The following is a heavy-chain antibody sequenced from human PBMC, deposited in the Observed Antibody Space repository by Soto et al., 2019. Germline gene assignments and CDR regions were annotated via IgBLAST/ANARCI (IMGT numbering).Heavy chain of an antibody. CDR1: GYTFTGYY. V-gene: IGHV1-2*02. CDR3: ARDLRGYSSGWYYFDY. CDR2: INPNSGGT. D-gene: IGHD6-19*01. Sequence: ASVKVSCKASGYTFTGYYMHWVRQAPGQGLEWMGWINPNSGGTNYAQKFQGRVTMTRDTSISTAYMELSRLRSDDTAVYYCARDLRGYSSGWYYFDYWGQGTLVTVSS. J-gene: IGHJ4*02.